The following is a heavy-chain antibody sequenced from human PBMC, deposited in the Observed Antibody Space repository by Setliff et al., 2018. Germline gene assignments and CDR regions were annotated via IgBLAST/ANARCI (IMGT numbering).Heavy chain of an antibody. CDR1: GFPFSIYS. Sequence: GESLKISCAASGFPFSIYSMHWVRQAPGKGLEWVSSISDSSFHIYYRDSVKGRFTISRDNARNSLYLQMNSLRADDTAVYYCAKTYIVATVWGDKAFDYWGQGTLVTVSS. CDR2: ISDSSFHI. D-gene: IGHD3-16*01. CDR3: AKTYIVATVWGDKAFDY. J-gene: IGHJ4*02. V-gene: IGHV3-21*01.